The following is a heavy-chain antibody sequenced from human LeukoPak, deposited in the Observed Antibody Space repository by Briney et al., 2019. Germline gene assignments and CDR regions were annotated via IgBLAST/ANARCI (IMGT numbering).Heavy chain of an antibody. Sequence: GGSLRLSCAASTFTFSNYWMSWVRQAPGKGLEWVAVISYDGSNKYYADSVKGRFTISRDNSKNTLYLQMNSLRAEDTAVYYCAKDSKGYYDSSGYYSFFDYWGQGTLVTVSS. CDR3: AKDSKGYYDSSGYYSFFDY. V-gene: IGHV3-30*18. CDR2: ISYDGSNK. J-gene: IGHJ4*02. CDR1: TFTFSNYW. D-gene: IGHD3-22*01.